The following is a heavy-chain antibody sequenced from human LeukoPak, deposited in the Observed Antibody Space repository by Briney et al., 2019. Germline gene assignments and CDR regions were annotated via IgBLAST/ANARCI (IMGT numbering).Heavy chain of an antibody. Sequence: SGGSLRLSCAASGFTFSSYAMSWVRQAPGKGLEWVSAISGSGGSTYYADSVRGRFTISRDNSKNTLYLQMNSLRVEDTAIYYCAKDQYSSGWYFDYWGQGTLVTVSS. J-gene: IGHJ4*02. V-gene: IGHV3-23*01. CDR1: GFTFSSYA. CDR2: ISGSGGST. CDR3: AKDQYSSGWYFDY. D-gene: IGHD6-19*01.